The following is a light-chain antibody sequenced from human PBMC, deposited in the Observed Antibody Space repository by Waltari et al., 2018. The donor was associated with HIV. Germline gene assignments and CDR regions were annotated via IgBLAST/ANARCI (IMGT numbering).Light chain of an antibody. V-gene: IGLV2-8*01. Sequence: QSALTQPPSASGSPGQSVTISCTGTSSDVGGYNYVSWYQQHPGKAPQLMIYEVSKRPSGVPDRFSGSKSGNTASLTVSGLQAEDEADYYCSSYAGSNNDYVFGTGTKATVL. CDR1: SSDVGGYNY. CDR3: SSYAGSNNDYV. J-gene: IGLJ1*01. CDR2: EVS.